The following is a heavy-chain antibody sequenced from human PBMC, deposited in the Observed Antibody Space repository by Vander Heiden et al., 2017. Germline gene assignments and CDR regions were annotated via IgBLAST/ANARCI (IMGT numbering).Heavy chain of an antibody. Sequence: QVQLVESGGGMVQPGRSLRLSCAASGSPLRGYGLTWVRQAPGKGLEWVAVIWYDGSNKYYASSGRGRFTISRDNSKNTLYMQMNSLGAEATAVYYCAKEAYDSSGYYHFDYWGQGTMVTVSS. D-gene: IGHD3-22*01. J-gene: IGHJ4*02. V-gene: IGHV3-33*06. CDR2: IWYDGSNK. CDR1: GSPLRGYG. CDR3: AKEAYDSSGYYHFDY.